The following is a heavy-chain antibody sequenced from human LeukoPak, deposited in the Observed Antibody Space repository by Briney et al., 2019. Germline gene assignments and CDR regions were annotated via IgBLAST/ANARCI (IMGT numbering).Heavy chain of an antibody. V-gene: IGHV4-59*01. CDR3: ARGVWFREERNWFDP. Sequence: NPSGTLSLTCTVSGGSISSYYWSWIRQPPGKGLEWIGYIYYSGSTNYNPSLKSRVTISVDTSKNQFSLKLSSVTAADTAVYYCARGVWFREERNWFDPWGQGTLVTVSS. CDR1: GGSISSYY. J-gene: IGHJ5*02. D-gene: IGHD3-10*01. CDR2: IYYSGST.